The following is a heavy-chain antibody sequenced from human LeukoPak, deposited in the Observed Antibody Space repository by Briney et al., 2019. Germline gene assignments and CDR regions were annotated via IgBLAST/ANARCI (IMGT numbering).Heavy chain of an antibody. CDR1: GGSFSGYY. J-gene: IGHJ4*02. CDR2: INHSGST. V-gene: IGHV4-34*01. Sequence: SETLSLTCAVYGGSFSGYYWSWIRQPPGKGLEWIGEINHSGSTNYNPSLKSRVTISVDTSKSQFSLKLSSVTAADTAVYYCALRPGIAVAGTFDYWGQGTLVTVSS. CDR3: ALRPGIAVAGTFDY. D-gene: IGHD6-19*01.